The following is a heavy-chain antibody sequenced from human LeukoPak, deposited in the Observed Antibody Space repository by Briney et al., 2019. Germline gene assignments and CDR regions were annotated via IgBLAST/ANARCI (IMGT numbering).Heavy chain of an antibody. CDR1: GFTFSSYW. CDR3: AREGDYYDSSGYYYGAY. V-gene: IGHV3-53*01. D-gene: IGHD3-22*01. CDR2: IYSGGST. Sequence: GGSLRLSCAASGFTFSSYWMSWVRQAPGKGLEWVSVIYSGGSTYYADSVKGRFTISRDNSKNTLYLQMNSLRAEDTAVYYCAREGDYYDSSGYYYGAYWGQGTLVTVSS. J-gene: IGHJ4*02.